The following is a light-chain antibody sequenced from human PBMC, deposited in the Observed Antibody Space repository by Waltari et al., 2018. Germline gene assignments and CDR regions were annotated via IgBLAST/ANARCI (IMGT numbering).Light chain of an antibody. CDR3: QQYNNYPWT. Sequence: PPPCRARPSVHKHLAWFQHNPGQAPRLLIYGGSTRAAGIPARFSGSGSGADFTLTISSLQSEDFATYFCQQYNNYPWTFGQGTKVEIK. V-gene: IGKV3-15*01. J-gene: IGKJ1*01. CDR2: GGS. CDR1: PSVHKH.